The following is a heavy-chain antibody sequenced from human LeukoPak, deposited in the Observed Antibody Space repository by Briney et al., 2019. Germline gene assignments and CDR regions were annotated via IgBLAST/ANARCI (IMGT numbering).Heavy chain of an antibody. J-gene: IGHJ6*03. V-gene: IGHV4-39*07. D-gene: IGHD3-16*02. CDR1: GGSISSSSYY. Sequence: SETLSLTCTVSGGSISSSSYYWGWIRQPPGKGLEWIGSIYHSGSTYSNPSLKIRVTISVDTSKNQFSLKLSSVTAADTAVYYCARGRGDYVWGSYRYFYYYYMDVWGKGTTVTVSS. CDR3: ARGRGDYVWGSYRYFYYYYMDV. CDR2: IYHSGST.